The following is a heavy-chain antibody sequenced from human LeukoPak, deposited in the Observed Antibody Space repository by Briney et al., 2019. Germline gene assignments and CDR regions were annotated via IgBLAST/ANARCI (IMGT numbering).Heavy chain of an antibody. CDR1: GYTFTSYG. CDR3: ARNPLPAASGWFDP. V-gene: IGHV1-18*04. D-gene: IGHD2-2*01. CDR2: ISAYNGNT. Sequence: ASVKVSCKASGYTFTSYGISWVRQAPGQGLEWMGWISAYNGNTNYAQKLQGRVTMTTDTSTSTAYMELRSLRSDDTAVYYCARNPLPAASGWFDPWGQGTPVTVSS. J-gene: IGHJ5*02.